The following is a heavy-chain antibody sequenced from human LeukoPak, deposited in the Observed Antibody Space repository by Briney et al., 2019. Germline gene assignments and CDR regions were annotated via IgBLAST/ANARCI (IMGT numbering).Heavy chain of an antibody. CDR3: ARWSGDYGDSGLDY. V-gene: IGHV1-18*01. J-gene: IGHJ4*02. Sequence: ASVKVSCKASGYTFTSYGITWVRQAPGQGLEWMGWISGYNGNTNYEQKLQGRVTMTTDTSTSTAYMEPRSLRSDDTAVYYCARWSGDYGDSGLDYWGQGTLVTVSS. CDR2: ISGYNGNT. D-gene: IGHD4-17*01. CDR1: GYTFTSYG.